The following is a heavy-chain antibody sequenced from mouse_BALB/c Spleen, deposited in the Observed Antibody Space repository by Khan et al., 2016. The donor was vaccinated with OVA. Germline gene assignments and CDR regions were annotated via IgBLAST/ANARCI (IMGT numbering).Heavy chain of an antibody. D-gene: IGHD1-1*01. J-gene: IGHJ4*01. Sequence: EVQLQESGPGLVKPSQSLSITCTVTGYSITSDYAWNWIRQFPGNKLEWMGYISYSGTTSYKPSLKSRISITRDTSKNQFFLQLNSVTSEDTATYYCARQNYYGYAMDYWGQGTSVTVSS. CDR3: ARQNYYGYAMDY. CDR2: ISYSGTT. CDR1: GYSITSDYA. V-gene: IGHV3-2*02.